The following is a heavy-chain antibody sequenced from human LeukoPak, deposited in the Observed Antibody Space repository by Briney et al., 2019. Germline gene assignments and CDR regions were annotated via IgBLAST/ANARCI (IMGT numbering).Heavy chain of an antibody. CDR2: INPNSGGT. Sequence: ASVKVSCKASGYTFTGYYMHWVRQAPGQGLEWMGWINPNSGGTNYAQKFQGRVTMTRDTSISTAYMELSRLRSDDTAVYYCARETLLWFGELSYWFDPWGQGTLVTISS. CDR1: GYTFTGYY. CDR3: ARETLLWFGELSYWFDP. D-gene: IGHD3-10*01. J-gene: IGHJ5*02. V-gene: IGHV1-2*02.